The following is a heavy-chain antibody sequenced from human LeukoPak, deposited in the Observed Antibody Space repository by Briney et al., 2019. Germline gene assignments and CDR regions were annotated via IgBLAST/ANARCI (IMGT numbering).Heavy chain of an antibody. D-gene: IGHD6-19*01. CDR1: GFTFSSYC. V-gene: IGHV3-7*01. CDR3: ARGRVLAVAAFDY. Sequence: QPGGSLRLSCAASGFTFSSYCMSWVRQAPGKGLEWVANIKEDGSEKYYVDSVKGRFTISRDNAKNSLYLQMNSLRAEDTAVYYCARGRVLAVAAFDYWGQGTLVTVSS. J-gene: IGHJ4*02. CDR2: IKEDGSEK.